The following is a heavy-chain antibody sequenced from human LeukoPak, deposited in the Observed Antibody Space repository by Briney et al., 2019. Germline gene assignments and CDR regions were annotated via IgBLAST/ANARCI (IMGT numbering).Heavy chain of an antibody. CDR1: GDSLSGYH. V-gene: IGHV4-59*08. CDR3: ARHLNSGYAYHFDY. D-gene: IGHD5-12*01. CDR2: VYYSGST. J-gene: IGHJ4*02. Sequence: AETLSLTCTVSGDSLSGYHWSWIRQPPRKGLDWMGYVYYSGSTSYNPSLKKRLTISVDTSKSQFSLKLSSVTAADTAVYYCARHLNSGYAYHFDYWGQGTLVTVSS.